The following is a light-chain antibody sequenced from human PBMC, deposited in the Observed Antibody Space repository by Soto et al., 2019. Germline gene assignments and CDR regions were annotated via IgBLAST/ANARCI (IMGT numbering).Light chain of an antibody. CDR2: EVS. CDR1: SSDVVTYKY. CDR3: CSYAGSTTRVV. J-gene: IGLJ2*01. Sequence: QSALTQPASVSGSPGQSIAISCTGTSSDVVTYKYVPWYQQHPGKAPKLMIYEVSIRPSGVSDRFSGSKSGNTASLTISGLRPEDEAYYYCCSYAGSTTRVVFGGGTKVTVL. V-gene: IGLV2-14*01.